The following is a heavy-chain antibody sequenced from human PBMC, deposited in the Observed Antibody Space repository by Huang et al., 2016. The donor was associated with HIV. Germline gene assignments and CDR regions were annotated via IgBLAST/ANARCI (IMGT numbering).Heavy chain of an antibody. V-gene: IGHV4-34*02. CDR1: GGSFSGYY. D-gene: IGHD3-22*01. CDR2: INHSGNT. J-gene: IGHJ4*02. CDR3: ARRYNSRRDY. Sequence: QVQLEQWGAGLLKAWETLSLTCAVYGGSFSGYYWNWLRQAPGKGLEWVGEINHSGNTNYNPSLKSRVNMSVDTSKSQFSLYLTSLSAADTGTYFCARRYNSRRDYWGRGTLVTVHS.